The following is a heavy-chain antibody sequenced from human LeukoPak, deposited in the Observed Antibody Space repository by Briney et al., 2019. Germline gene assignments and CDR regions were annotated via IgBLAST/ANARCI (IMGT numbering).Heavy chain of an antibody. V-gene: IGHV3-30-3*01. D-gene: IGHD2-15*01. Sequence: GGSLRLSCAASGFTFRSHWMHWVRQPPGKGLEWVAIISYDGSNKYYADSVQGRFTISRDNSKNTLYLQMNSLRTDDTAVYYCAREGVGYCSGGNCYSAHAFDIWGQGTMVTVSS. CDR3: AREGVGYCSGGNCYSAHAFDI. CDR1: GFTFRSHW. J-gene: IGHJ3*02. CDR2: ISYDGSNK.